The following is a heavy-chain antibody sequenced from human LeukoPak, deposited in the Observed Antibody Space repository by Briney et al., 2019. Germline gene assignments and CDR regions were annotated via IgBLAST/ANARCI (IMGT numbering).Heavy chain of an antibody. CDR2: IRSSSGTI. Sequence: GGSLRLSCAASGFTFSTYSINWVRQAPGKGLEWISYIRSSSGTIWYADSVKGRFTISTDNAKNSLYLQMNSLRAEDTAVYYCARERRGYYDSSGYYDYWGQGTLVTVSS. V-gene: IGHV3-48*01. CDR3: ARERRGYYDSSGYYDY. J-gene: IGHJ4*02. CDR1: GFTFSTYS. D-gene: IGHD3-22*01.